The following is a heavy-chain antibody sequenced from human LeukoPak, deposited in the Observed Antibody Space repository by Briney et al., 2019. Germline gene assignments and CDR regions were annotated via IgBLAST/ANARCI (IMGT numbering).Heavy chain of an antibody. J-gene: IGHJ4*02. CDR3: ARDQLTVAGVFDY. D-gene: IGHD6-19*01. CDR2: ISYDGSNK. Sequence: GGSLRLSCAASGFTFSSYAMHWVRQAPGKGLEWVAVISYDGSNKYYADSVEGRFTISRDNSKNTLYLQMNSLRAEDTAVYYCARDQLTVAGVFDYWGQGTLVTVSS. CDR1: GFTFSSYA. V-gene: IGHV3-30-3*01.